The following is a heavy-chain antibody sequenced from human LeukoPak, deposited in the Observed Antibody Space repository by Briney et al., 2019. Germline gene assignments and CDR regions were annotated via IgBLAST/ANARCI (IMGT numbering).Heavy chain of an antibody. J-gene: IGHJ4*02. CDR3: ARDTYYYGSGSYYFDY. Sequence: RASETLPLTCTVPRDSISSYHWSSIRQPAGKGLEWIGRIYTSGSTNYNPSLKSRVTMSVDTSKNQFSLKLSSVTAADTAVYYCARDTYYYGSGSYYFDYWGQGTLVTVSS. CDR2: IYTSGST. D-gene: IGHD3-10*01. V-gene: IGHV4-4*07. CDR1: RDSISSYH.